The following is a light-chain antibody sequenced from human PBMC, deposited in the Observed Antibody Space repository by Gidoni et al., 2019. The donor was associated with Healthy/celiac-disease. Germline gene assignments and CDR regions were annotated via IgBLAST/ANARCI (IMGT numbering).Light chain of an antibody. J-gene: IGKJ1*01. CDR2: GAS. Sequence: EIVMTQSPATLSVSPGERATLSCRASPNVSSNLAWYQQKPGQAPRLLIYGASTRDTGIPARFSGSGSGTEFTLTISSLQSEDFAVYYCQQYNNWPRTFGQGTKVEIK. CDR1: PNVSSN. CDR3: QQYNNWPRT. V-gene: IGKV3-15*01.